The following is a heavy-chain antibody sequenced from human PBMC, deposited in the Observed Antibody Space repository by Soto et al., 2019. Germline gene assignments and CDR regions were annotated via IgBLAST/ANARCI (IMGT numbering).Heavy chain of an antibody. D-gene: IGHD2-15*01. CDR3: ARVVVVVAATRYWYFDL. Sequence: QVQLVESGGGLVKPGGSLRLSCAASGFTFSDYYMSWVRQAPGKGLEWVSYMSRSDDTILYADSVKGRFTISRDNAKNSLYLQMNSLRAEDTAVYYCARVVVVVAATRYWYFDLWGRGTLVTVSS. CDR1: GFTFSDYY. CDR2: MSRSDDTI. V-gene: IGHV3-11*01. J-gene: IGHJ2*01.